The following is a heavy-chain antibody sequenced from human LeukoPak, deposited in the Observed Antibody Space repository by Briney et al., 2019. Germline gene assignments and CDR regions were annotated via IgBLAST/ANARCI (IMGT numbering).Heavy chain of an antibody. CDR1: GGSFSGYY. J-gene: IGHJ4*02. D-gene: IGHD5-18*01. CDR2: INHSGST. Sequence: SETLSLTCAVYGGSFSGYYWRWIRQPPGKGLEWIGEINHSGSTNYNPSLKSRVTISVDTSKNQFSLKLSSVTAADTAVYYCAREERRGYSYGYSYWGQGTLVTVSS. CDR3: AREERRGYSYGYSY. V-gene: IGHV4-34*01.